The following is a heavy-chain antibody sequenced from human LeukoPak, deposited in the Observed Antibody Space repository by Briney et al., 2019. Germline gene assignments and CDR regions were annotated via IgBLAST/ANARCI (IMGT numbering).Heavy chain of an antibody. CDR2: IYYSGST. CDR1: GGSISSSSYY. Sequence: SETLSLTCTVSGGSISSSSYYWGWIRQPPGKGPEWIGSIYYSGSTYYNPSLKSRVTISVDTSKSQFSLNLSSVTAADTAVYYCARGLVVGATLDYWGQGILVTVSS. J-gene: IGHJ4*02. D-gene: IGHD1-26*01. CDR3: ARGLVVGATLDY. V-gene: IGHV4-39*01.